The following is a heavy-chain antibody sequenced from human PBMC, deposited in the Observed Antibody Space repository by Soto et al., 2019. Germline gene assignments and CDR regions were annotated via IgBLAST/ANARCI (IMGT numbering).Heavy chain of an antibody. CDR1: GGSISSGGYY. J-gene: IGHJ3*02. V-gene: IGHV4-31*03. Sequence: QVQLQESGPGLVKPSQTLSLTCTVSGGSISSGGYYWSWIRQHPGKGLEWIGYIYYSGSTYYNPSLKSRVTISVDTSKNQFSLKLSSVTAADTAVYYCARGYYYDSSGYYPNPLDAFDIWGPGTMVTVSS. CDR3: ARGYYYDSSGYYPNPLDAFDI. CDR2: IYYSGST. D-gene: IGHD3-22*01.